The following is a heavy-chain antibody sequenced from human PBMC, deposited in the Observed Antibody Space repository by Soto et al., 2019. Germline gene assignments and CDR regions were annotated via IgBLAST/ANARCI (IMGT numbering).Heavy chain of an antibody. CDR2: ISYDGSNK. Sequence: GGSLRLSCAASGFTFSSYGMHWVRQAPGKGLEWVAVISYDGSNKYYADSVKGRFTISRDNSKNTLYLQMNSLRAEDTAVYYCAKERVNGWYYFDYWGQGTLVTVSS. V-gene: IGHV3-30*18. CDR3: AKERVNGWYYFDY. D-gene: IGHD6-19*01. CDR1: GFTFSSYG. J-gene: IGHJ4*02.